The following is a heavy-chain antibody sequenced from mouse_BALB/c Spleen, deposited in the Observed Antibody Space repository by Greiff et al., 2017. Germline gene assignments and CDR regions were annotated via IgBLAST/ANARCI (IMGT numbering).Heavy chain of an antibody. D-gene: IGHD1-1*01. V-gene: IGHV1-67*01. Sequence: VQLQESGPELVRPGVSVKISCKGSSYTFTDYAMHWVKQSHAKSLEWIGVISTYYGNTNYNQKFKGKATMTVDKSSSTAYMELARLTSEDSAVYYCARGDYYGSSYFDYWGQGTTLTVSS. J-gene: IGHJ2*01. CDR1: SYTFTDYA. CDR2: ISTYYGNT. CDR3: ARGDYYGSSYFDY.